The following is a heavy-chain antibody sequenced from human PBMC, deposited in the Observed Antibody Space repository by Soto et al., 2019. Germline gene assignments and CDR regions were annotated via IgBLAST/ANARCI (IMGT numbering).Heavy chain of an antibody. J-gene: IGHJ4*02. V-gene: IGHV1-2*02. CDR1: GYPFSDTH. CDR2: LNPYSGAT. CDR3: ATAKRGTVSLLAD. Sequence: QVPLVQSGAELRKAGASVKVSCKASGYPFSDTHIHWVRQAPGQGLEWMGWLNPYSGATTYAPKYQGRVTLTRDTSLSTSYMELIALKSDDTAVYYCATAKRGTVSLLADWGQGTLVTVSS. D-gene: IGHD4-4*01.